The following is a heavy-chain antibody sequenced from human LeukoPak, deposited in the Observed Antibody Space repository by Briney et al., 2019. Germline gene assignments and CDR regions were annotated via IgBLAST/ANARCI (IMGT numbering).Heavy chain of an antibody. CDR3: ARTSHESVLYWSDP. CDR1: GFTFTGYY. Sequence: ASVKVSCKASGFTFTGYYMHWVRQAPGQGLEWMGWINPSSGDTNYAQKFQGRVTMTTDTSTSTAYMELRSLRSDDTAVYYCARTSHESVLYWSDPWGQGTLVNVSS. CDR2: INPSSGDT. J-gene: IGHJ5*02. V-gene: IGHV1-2*02. D-gene: IGHD3-16*01.